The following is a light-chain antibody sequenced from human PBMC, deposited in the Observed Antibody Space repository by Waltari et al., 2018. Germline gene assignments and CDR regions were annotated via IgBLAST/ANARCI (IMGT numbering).Light chain of an antibody. Sequence: QSALTQPASVSGSPGQSITIPCTGTSSDVGAYNYLSWYQQHPGNTPKLMIYEASNRPSGVSSRFSGSKSGNTASLTISGLQAEDEADYYCSSYTSSNTLEVMFGGGTKLTVL. CDR1: SSDVGAYNY. J-gene: IGLJ3*02. CDR2: EAS. V-gene: IGLV2-14*01. CDR3: SSYTSSNTLEVM.